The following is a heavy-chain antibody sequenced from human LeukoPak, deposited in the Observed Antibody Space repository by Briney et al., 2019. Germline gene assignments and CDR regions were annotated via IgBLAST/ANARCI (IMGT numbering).Heavy chain of an antibody. D-gene: IGHD3-22*01. J-gene: IGHJ6*03. CDR2: ISYDGSNK. V-gene: IGHV3-30-3*01. Sequence: QAGGSLRLSCAASGFTFSSYAMHWVRQAPGKGLEWVAVISYDGSNKYYADSVKGRFTISRDNSKNTLYLQMNSLRAEDTAVYYCAKDPYYLSYYHYFMGVWGKGTTVTVSS. CDR1: GFTFSSYA. CDR3: AKDPYYLSYYHYFMGV.